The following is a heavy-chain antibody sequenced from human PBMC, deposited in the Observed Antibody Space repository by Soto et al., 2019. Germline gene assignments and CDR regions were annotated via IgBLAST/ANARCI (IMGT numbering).Heavy chain of an antibody. CDR3: ARGKQWLAHNWFDP. Sequence: SXTLSLTCAVYGGSLSGYYWSWIRQPPGKGLEWIGEINHSGSTNYNPSLKSRVTISVDTSKNQFSLKLSSVTAADTAVYYCARGKQWLAHNWFDPWGQGTLVTVSS. CDR1: GGSLSGYY. D-gene: IGHD6-19*01. CDR2: INHSGST. V-gene: IGHV4-34*01. J-gene: IGHJ5*02.